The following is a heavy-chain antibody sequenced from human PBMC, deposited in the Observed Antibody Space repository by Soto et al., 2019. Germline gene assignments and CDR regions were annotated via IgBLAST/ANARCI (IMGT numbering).Heavy chain of an antibody. J-gene: IGHJ4*02. Sequence: QVQLQESGPGLLRPSQTLSLTCTVSGGSISSGGYYWTWIRQHPGKGLEWIGYIYYTGTTYYNPSLKSRVTMSIRSSKTQFSLQLTSVTAADTAVYYCAREPRVPSGFDYWGQGTLVPVSS. CDR1: GGSISSGGYY. CDR3: AREPRVPSGFDY. V-gene: IGHV4-31*03. CDR2: IYYTGTT.